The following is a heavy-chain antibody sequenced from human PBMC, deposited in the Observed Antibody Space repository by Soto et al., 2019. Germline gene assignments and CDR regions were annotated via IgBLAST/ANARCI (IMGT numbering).Heavy chain of an antibody. CDR1: GLSFISYA. D-gene: IGHD1-1*01. V-gene: IGHV3-23*01. Sequence: PGGSLRLSCAASGLSFISYAMSLVRQAPGKGLEWVSTISVSDGKTFYADSVKGRFSISRDASKNMLYLQMNNLRGDDTAVYYCVGWRYLEEWGQGTRVTVAS. J-gene: IGHJ4*02. CDR2: ISVSDGKT. CDR3: VGWRYLEE.